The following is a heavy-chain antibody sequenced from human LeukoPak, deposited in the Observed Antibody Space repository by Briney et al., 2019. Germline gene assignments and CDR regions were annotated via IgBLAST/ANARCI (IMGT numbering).Heavy chain of an antibody. CDR3: ARDPCSGGSCYRNFDY. Sequence: GGSLRLSCAASGFTFSSYAMHWVRQAPGKGLEWVAVISYDGSNKYYADPVKGRFTIARDNSKNTLYLQMNSLRAEDTAVYHCARDPCSGGSCYRNFDYWGQGALVTVSS. J-gene: IGHJ4*02. CDR1: GFTFSSYA. V-gene: IGHV3-30-3*01. D-gene: IGHD2-15*01. CDR2: ISYDGSNK.